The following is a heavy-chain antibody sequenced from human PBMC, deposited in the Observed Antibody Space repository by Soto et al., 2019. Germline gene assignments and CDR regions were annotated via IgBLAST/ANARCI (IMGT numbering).Heavy chain of an antibody. CDR2: ISWNSGSI. CDR1: GFTFDDYA. V-gene: IGHV3-9*01. CDR3: AKDGIAARLGAFDI. Sequence: PGGSLRPSCAASGFTFDDYAMHWVRQAPGKGLEWVSGISWNSGSIGYADSVKGRFTISRDNAKNSLYLQMNSLRAEDTALYYCAKDGIAARLGAFDIWGQGTMVTVS. D-gene: IGHD6-6*01. J-gene: IGHJ3*02.